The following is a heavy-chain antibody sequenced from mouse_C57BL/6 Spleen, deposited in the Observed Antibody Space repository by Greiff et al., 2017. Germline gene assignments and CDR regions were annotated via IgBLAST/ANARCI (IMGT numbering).Heavy chain of an antibody. CDR1: GYSFTDSN. D-gene: IGHD2-4*01. V-gene: IGHV1-39*01. Sequence: VQLQQSGPELVKPGASVKISSKASGYSFTDSNMNWVKQSNGKSLGWIGVINPNSGTTSSNQKFKGKATLTVDQSSSTDYMQLNSLTSEDAAVYYGARSRAYDYDGFAYWGQGTLVTVSA. CDR3: ARSRAYDYDGFAY. J-gene: IGHJ3*01. CDR2: INPNSGTT.